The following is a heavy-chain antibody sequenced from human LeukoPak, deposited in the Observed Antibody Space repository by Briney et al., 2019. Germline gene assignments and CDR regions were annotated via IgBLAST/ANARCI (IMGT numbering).Heavy chain of an antibody. CDR2: IYTSGST. Sequence: PSETLSLTCTVSGGSISSGSYYWSWIRQPAGKGLEWIGRIYTSGSTNYNPSLKSRVTISVDTSKNRFSLKLSSVTAADTAVYYCAILRAYCGGDCYSSFDYWGQGTLVTVSS. V-gene: IGHV4-61*02. CDR3: AILRAYCGGDCYSSFDY. J-gene: IGHJ4*02. D-gene: IGHD2-21*02. CDR1: GGSISSGSYY.